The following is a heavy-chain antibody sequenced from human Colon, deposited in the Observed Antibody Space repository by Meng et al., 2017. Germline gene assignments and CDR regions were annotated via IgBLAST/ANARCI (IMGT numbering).Heavy chain of an antibody. V-gene: IGHV3-64*02. CDR1: GFIFSDYS. CDR3: VRVGSGYDY. D-gene: IGHD6-19*01. CDR2: INGNGDST. Sequence: GGSLRLSCAVSGFIFSDYSMHWVRQAPGKGLEYVSAINGNGDSTYYADSVKGRFTISRDNSKNKLYLQMGGLRAEDLAVYYCVRVGSGYDYWGQGTLVTVSS. J-gene: IGHJ4*02.